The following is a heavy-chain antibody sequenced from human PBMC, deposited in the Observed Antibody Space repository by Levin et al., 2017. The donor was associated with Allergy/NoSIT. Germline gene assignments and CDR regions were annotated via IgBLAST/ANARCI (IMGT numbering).Heavy chain of an antibody. CDR1: GFTFSSYA. CDR3: ARDRSPKQYSSSSAGY. J-gene: IGHJ4*02. V-gene: IGHV3-30*04. Sequence: GESLKISCAASGFTFSSYAMHWVRQAPGKGLEWVAVISYDGSNKYYADSVKGRFTISRDNSKNTLYLQMNSLRAEDTAVYYCARDRSPKQYSSSSAGYWGQGTLVTVSS. D-gene: IGHD6-6*01. CDR2: ISYDGSNK.